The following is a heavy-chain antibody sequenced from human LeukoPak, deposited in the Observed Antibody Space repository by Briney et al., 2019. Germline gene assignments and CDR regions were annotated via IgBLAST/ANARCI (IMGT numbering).Heavy chain of an antibody. V-gene: IGHV4-34*01. CDR3: ARARARGAVAGVVHY. D-gene: IGHD6-19*01. J-gene: IGHJ4*02. CDR1: AGSFSGYY. CDR2: INHSGST. Sequence: SETLSLTCAVYAGSFSGYYWSWIRQPPGKGLEWIGEINHSGSTNYNPSLKNRVTISVDTSKNQFSLKLSSVTAADTAVYYCARARARGAVAGVVHYWGQGTLVTVSS.